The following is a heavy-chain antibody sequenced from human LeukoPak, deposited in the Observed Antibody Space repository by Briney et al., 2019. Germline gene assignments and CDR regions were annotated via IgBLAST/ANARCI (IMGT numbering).Heavy chain of an antibody. J-gene: IGHJ4*02. CDR1: GFTFSSYG. V-gene: IGHV3-30*02. Sequence: PGGSLRLSXAASGFTFSSYGMHWVGQAPGKGLEWVAFIRYDGSNKYYADSVKGRFTISRDNSKNTLYLQMNSLRAEDTAVYYCANVLDFWSGYYVDYWGQGTLVTVSS. D-gene: IGHD3-3*01. CDR2: IRYDGSNK. CDR3: ANVLDFWSGYYVDY.